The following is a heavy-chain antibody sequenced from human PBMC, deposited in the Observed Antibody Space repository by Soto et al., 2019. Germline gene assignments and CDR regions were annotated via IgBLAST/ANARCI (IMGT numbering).Heavy chain of an antibody. V-gene: IGHV3-11*06. CDR1: GFTFSDYY. D-gene: IGHD5-18*01. CDR2: ISSSSSYT. CDR3: ARPRGYRSRTPLDY. J-gene: IGHJ4*02. Sequence: QVQLVESGGGLVKPGGSLRLSCAASGFTFSDYYMSWIRQAPGKGLEWVSYISSSSSYTNYADSVKGRFTISRDNAKNSLYLQMNSLRAEDPAVYYCARPRGYRSRTPLDYWGQGTLVTVSS.